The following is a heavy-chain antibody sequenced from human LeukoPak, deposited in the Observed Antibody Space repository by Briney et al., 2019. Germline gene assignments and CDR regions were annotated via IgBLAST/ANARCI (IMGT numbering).Heavy chain of an antibody. D-gene: IGHD6-19*01. J-gene: IGHJ4*02. V-gene: IGHV4-34*01. CDR2: INHSGLT. Sequence: SETLSLTCAVNDGSFSSYYWSWIRQPPGKGLEWIGEINHSGLTKYNPSLKSRVTMSVDTSKSQFSLRLSSVTAADTAVYYCARAGSSGRTDYWGQGTLVTVSP. CDR3: ARAGSSGRTDY. CDR1: DGSFSSYY.